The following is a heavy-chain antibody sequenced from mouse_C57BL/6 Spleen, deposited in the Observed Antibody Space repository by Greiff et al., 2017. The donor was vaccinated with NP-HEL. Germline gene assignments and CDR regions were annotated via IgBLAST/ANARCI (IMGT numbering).Heavy chain of an antibody. J-gene: IGHJ4*01. CDR1: GFTFSSYG. CDR3: ARRAYGSSNYAMYY. V-gene: IGHV5-6*01. D-gene: IGHD1-1*01. Sequence: EVQGVESGGDLVKPGGSLKLSCAASGFTFSSYGMSWVRQTPDKRLEWVATISSGGSYTYYPDSVKGRFTISRDNAKNTLYLQMSSLKTEDTAMYYCARRAYGSSNYAMYYWGQGTSVTVSS. CDR2: ISSGGSYT.